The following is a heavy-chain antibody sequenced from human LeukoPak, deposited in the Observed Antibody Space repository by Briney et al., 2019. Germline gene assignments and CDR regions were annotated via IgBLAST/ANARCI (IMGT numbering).Heavy chain of an antibody. J-gene: IGHJ4*02. D-gene: IGHD4-17*01. CDR2: ISAYNGNT. CDR3: ARDRGDYGDYDRIDY. V-gene: IGHV1-18*01. CDR1: GYTFTSYG. Sequence: ASVKVSCKASGYTFTSYGISWVRQAPGQGLEWMGVISAYNGNTNYAQKLQGRGTMTTDTSTSTAYMELRSLRSDDTAVYYCARDRGDYGDYDRIDYWGQGTLVTVSS.